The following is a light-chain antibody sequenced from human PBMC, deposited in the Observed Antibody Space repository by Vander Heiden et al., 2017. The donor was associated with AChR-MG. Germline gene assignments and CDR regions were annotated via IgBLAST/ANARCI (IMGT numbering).Light chain of an antibody. CDR3: QAWDSSTVV. J-gene: IGLJ2*01. Sequence: SYELTQPPPVSVPPGQTASITCSGDKLGDKYACWYQQKPGQSPVLVIYQNSRRPSGIPGRFSGSNSGNTATLTIGGTQAMDEADYYCQAWDSSTVVFGGGTKLTVL. CDR2: QNS. CDR1: KLGDKY. V-gene: IGLV3-1*01.